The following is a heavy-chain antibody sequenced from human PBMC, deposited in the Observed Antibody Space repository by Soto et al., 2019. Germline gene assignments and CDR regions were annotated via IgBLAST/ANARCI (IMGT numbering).Heavy chain of an antibody. D-gene: IGHD4-17*01. CDR1: GCSVSSHLYY. V-gene: IGHV4-61*01. CDR2: VYYNGSN. Sequence: QVQLQESGTGLVKPSDTLSLTCSVSGCSVSSHLYYWGWIRQPPGNGLEWIENVYYNGSNKYNPSLKSGVTISIHTSKHQYSLELRSVPAADTAVYYCAKVDYCDSPGFDPWGQGTPVTVSS. CDR3: AKVDYCDSPGFDP. J-gene: IGHJ5*02.